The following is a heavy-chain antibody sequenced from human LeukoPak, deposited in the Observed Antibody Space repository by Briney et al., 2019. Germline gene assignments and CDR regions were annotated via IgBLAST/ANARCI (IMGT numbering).Heavy chain of an antibody. CDR1: GFTVSSNY. CDR2: IYSGGST. CDR3: ARETSVTYYMDV. Sequence: GGSLRLSCAASGFTVSSNYMSWVRQAPGKGLEWVSVIYSGGSTYYADSVKGRFTISRDNSKNTLYLQMNSLRAEGTAVYYCARETSVTYYMDVWGKGTTVTVSS. V-gene: IGHV3-66*02. D-gene: IGHD1-1*01. J-gene: IGHJ6*03.